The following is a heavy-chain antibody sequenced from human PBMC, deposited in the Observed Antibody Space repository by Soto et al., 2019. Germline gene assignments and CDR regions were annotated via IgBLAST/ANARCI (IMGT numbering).Heavy chain of an antibody. CDR2: IKEDGSDM. J-gene: IGHJ4*02. D-gene: IGHD3-3*01. V-gene: IGHV3-7*01. CDR3: ATEVWVYYDFWSGYSDY. CDR1: GFTFSSYW. Sequence: EVQLVESGGGLVQPGGSLRLSCAASGFTFSSYWMSWVRQAPGKGLEWVANIKEDGSDMYYVDSVKGRFTISXXXXXXXXXXXXXSLRAEDTAVYYCATEVWVYYDFWSGYSDYWGQGTLVTVSS.